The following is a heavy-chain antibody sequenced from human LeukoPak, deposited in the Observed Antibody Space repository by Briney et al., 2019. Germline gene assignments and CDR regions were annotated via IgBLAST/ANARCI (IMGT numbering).Heavy chain of an antibody. Sequence: GGSLRLSCAASGFIFSSYWMSWVRQAPGKGLEWVANIKQDGSEKYYVDSVKGRFTISRDNAKNSLYLQMNSLRAEDTAVYYCARDYYDSSGYLGYWGQGTLVTVSS. CDR3: ARDYYDSSGYLGY. CDR1: GFIFSSYW. V-gene: IGHV3-7*01. D-gene: IGHD3-22*01. CDR2: IKQDGSEK. J-gene: IGHJ4*02.